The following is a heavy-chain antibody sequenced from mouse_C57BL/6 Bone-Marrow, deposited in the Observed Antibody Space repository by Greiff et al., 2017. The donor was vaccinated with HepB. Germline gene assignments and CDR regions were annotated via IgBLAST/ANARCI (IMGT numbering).Heavy chain of an antibody. CDR1: GFTFSSYA. CDR2: ISDGGSYT. CDR3: ARAPYVSSEAWFAY. D-gene: IGHD1-1*01. V-gene: IGHV5-4*03. Sequence: EVKLVESGGGLVKPGGSLKLSCAASGFTFSSYAMSWVRQTPEKRLEWVATISDGGSYTYYPENVKGRFTISRDNAKNNLYLQMSHLKSEDTAMYYCARAPYVSSEAWFAYWGQGTLVTVSA. J-gene: IGHJ3*01.